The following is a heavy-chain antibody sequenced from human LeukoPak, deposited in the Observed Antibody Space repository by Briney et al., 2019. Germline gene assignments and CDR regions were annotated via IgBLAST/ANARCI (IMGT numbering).Heavy chain of an antibody. V-gene: IGHV3-30*03. Sequence: GGSLRLSCAASGFTFRNYVIHWVRQAPGKGPEWVAVTSSDLKANYYADSVKGRFTISRDNSRNTLYLQMKSLRPEDTAIYYCAAGEWELPDYWGQGTLVTVSS. CDR3: AAGEWELPDY. D-gene: IGHD1-26*01. J-gene: IGHJ4*02. CDR2: TSSDLKAN. CDR1: GFTFRNYV.